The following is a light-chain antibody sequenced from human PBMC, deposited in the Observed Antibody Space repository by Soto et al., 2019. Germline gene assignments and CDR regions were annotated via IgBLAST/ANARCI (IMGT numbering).Light chain of an antibody. CDR1: SGHSSYT. Sequence: QSVLTQSPSASASLGASVKLTCTLSSGHSSYTIAWHQQQPEKGPRYLMTLNSDGSHSKGDGIPDRFSGSSSGAERYLSIPSLQSEDEADYYCQTWGTGIEVFGGGTKLTVL. CDR2: LNSDGSH. J-gene: IGLJ3*02. V-gene: IGLV4-69*01. CDR3: QTWGTGIEV.